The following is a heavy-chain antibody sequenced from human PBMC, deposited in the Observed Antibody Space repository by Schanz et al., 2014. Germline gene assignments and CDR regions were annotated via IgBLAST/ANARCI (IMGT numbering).Heavy chain of an antibody. CDR3: ARTGYDPSLTH. J-gene: IGHJ4*02. Sequence: QVHLVQSGAEVKEPGSSVKVSCKPSGGTFVTFFFTWVRQAPGQGPQWMGRISPLLGVANYAQEFQGRLTITADTSTSTAYMELSSLRSADTAVYYCARTGYDPSLTHWGQGTLVTVSS. CDR1: GGTFVTFF. CDR2: ISPLLGVA. V-gene: IGHV1-69*04. D-gene: IGHD5-12*01.